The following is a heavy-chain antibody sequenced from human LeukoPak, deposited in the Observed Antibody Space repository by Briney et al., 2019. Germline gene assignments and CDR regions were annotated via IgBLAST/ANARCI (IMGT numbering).Heavy chain of an antibody. V-gene: IGHV4-34*01. CDR3: ATWEGGSYYDFDY. Sequence: SGTLSLTCAVYGGSFSGYYWSWIRQPPGKGLEWIGEINHSGSTNYNPSLKSRVTISVDTSKNQFSLKLSSVTAADTAVYYCATWEGGSYYDFDYWSQGTLVTVSS. CDR1: GGSFSGYY. CDR2: INHSGST. J-gene: IGHJ4*02. D-gene: IGHD1-26*01.